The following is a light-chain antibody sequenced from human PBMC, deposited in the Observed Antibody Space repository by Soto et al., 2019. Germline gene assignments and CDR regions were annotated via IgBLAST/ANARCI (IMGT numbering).Light chain of an antibody. CDR2: PTT. CDR3: QSYDRIVIGSVI. Sequence: QPVLTQPPSMSGAPGQRVVIPCTGSNSNIGADYDVFWYQQFPGTAPKLLIYPTTNRPSDVPDRFSGYKSGTSASLAITGLQPEDGADSYCQSYDRIVIGSVIFGGGTKLTVL. CDR1: NSNIGADYD. V-gene: IGLV1-40*01. J-gene: IGLJ2*01.